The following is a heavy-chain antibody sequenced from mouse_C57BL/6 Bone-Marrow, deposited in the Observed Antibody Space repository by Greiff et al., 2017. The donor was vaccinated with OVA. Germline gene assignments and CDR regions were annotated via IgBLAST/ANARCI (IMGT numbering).Heavy chain of an antibody. CDR3: ARHAYYGSSLYYFDY. V-gene: IGHV5-6*01. D-gene: IGHD1-1*01. CDR2: ISSGGSYT. CDR1: GFTFSSYG. Sequence: VQLKESGGDLVKPGGSLKLSCAASGFTFSSYGMSWVRQTPDKRLEWVATISSGGSYTYYPDSVKGRFTISRDNAKNTLYLQMGSLKSEYTAMYYCARHAYYGSSLYYFDYWGQGTTLTVSS. J-gene: IGHJ2*01.